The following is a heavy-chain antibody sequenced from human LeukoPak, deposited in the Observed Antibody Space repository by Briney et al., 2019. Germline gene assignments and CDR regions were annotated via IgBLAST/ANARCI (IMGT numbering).Heavy chain of an antibody. CDR3: ARGRTGSGWYFDY. V-gene: IGHV1-2*02. Sequence: ASVKVSCKASGYTFTGDYMHWVRQAPGQGLEWMGWINPNSGGTNYAQKFQGRVTMTRDTSISTAYMELSRLRSDDTAVYYCARGRTGSGWYFDYWGQGTLVTVSS. J-gene: IGHJ4*02. CDR1: GYTFTGDY. CDR2: INPNSGGT. D-gene: IGHD6-19*01.